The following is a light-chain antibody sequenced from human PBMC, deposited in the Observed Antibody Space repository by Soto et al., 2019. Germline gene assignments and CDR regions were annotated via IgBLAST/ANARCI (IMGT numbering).Light chain of an antibody. J-gene: IGKJ1*01. Sequence: IVLTESPGTLALYLALTVTLSCRASQSVSSSYVAWYPQKPRQAPRLLIYGASSRATGIPDRFSGSGSATEFTLTISSLQTDDVATSYCQQYNSYSTWTFGQGTKVDIK. V-gene: IGKV3-20*01. CDR1: QSVSSSY. CDR3: QQYNSYSTWT. CDR2: GAS.